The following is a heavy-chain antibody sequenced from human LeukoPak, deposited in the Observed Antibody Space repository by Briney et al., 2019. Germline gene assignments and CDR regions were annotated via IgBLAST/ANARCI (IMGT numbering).Heavy chain of an antibody. CDR3: ARGYCSSTSCYTRGFDYYYYMDV. CDR1: GYTFTSYD. V-gene: IGHV1-8*03. Sequence: GASVKVSCKASGYTFTSYDINWVRQATGQGLEWMGWMNPNSGNTGYAQKFQGRVTITRNTSISTAYMELSSLRSEDTAVYYCARGYCSSTSCYTRGFDYYYYMDVWGKGTTVTVSS. CDR2: MNPNSGNT. J-gene: IGHJ6*03. D-gene: IGHD2-2*02.